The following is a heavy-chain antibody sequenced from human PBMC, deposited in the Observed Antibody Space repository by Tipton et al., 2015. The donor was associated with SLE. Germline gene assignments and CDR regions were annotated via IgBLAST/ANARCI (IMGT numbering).Heavy chain of an antibody. CDR1: GFTFDDYT. D-gene: IGHD6-13*01. CDR3: AKEGGSSSAFDI. Sequence: SLRLSCAASGFTFDDYTMHWVRQAPGKGLEWVSLISWDGGSTYYADSVKGRFTISRDNSKNSLYLQMNSLRTEDTALYYCAKEGGSSSAFDIWGQGTMVTVSS. J-gene: IGHJ3*02. V-gene: IGHV3-43*01. CDR2: ISWDGGST.